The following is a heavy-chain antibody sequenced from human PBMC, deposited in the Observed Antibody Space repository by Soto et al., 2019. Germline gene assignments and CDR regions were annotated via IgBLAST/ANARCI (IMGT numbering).Heavy chain of an antibody. V-gene: IGHV4-39*01. D-gene: IGHD3-10*01. CDR2: IYYSGST. CDR1: GGSISSSSYY. CDR3: ARHYRYYGSGSYWGDFDY. J-gene: IGHJ4*02. Sequence: SETLSLTCTVSGGSISSSSYYWGWIRQPPGKGLEWIGSIYYSGSTYYNPSLKSRVTISVDTSKNQFSLKLSSVTAADTAVYYCARHYRYYGSGSYWGDFDYWGQGTLVTVSS.